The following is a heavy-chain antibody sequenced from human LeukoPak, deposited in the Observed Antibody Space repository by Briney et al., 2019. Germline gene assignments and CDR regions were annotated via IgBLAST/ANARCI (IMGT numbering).Heavy chain of an antibody. V-gene: IGHV5-51*01. Sequence: GESLKISCKGSGYSFTTYWIALVRQMPGKGLECMGIIYPGDSDTRYSPSFQGQVTISADKSISTAYLQWSSLKASDTAMYYCTRHSLVGATRSYFDYWGRGTLVTVSS. J-gene: IGHJ4*02. CDR3: TRHSLVGATRSYFDY. CDR1: GYSFTTYW. D-gene: IGHD1-26*01. CDR2: IYPGDSDT.